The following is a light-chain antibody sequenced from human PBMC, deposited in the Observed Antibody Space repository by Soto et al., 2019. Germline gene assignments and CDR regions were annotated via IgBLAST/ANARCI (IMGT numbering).Light chain of an antibody. CDR3: QQYYSTPWT. CDR2: WAS. Sequence: VLAQSPDAVAVSLGERATINCKSSQSVLYSSNNKNYLAWYQQKPGQPPKLLIYWASTRESGVPDRFSGSGSGTDFTLTISSLQAEDVAVYYCQQYYSTPWTFGQGTKVDI. CDR1: QSVLYSSNNKNY. V-gene: IGKV4-1*01. J-gene: IGKJ1*01.